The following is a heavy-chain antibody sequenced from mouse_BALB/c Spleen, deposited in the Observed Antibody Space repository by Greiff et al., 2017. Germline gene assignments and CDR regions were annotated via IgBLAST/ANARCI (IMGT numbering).Heavy chain of an antibody. J-gene: IGHJ2*01. CDR2: SRNKANDYTT. CDR1: GFTFSDFY. D-gene: IGHD1-2*01. V-gene: IGHV7-1*02. CDR3: ARDAPDGLDY. Sequence: EVKLMESGGGLVQPGGSLRLSCAPSGFTFSDFYMEWVRQPPGKRLEWIAASRNKANDYTTEYSASVKGRFIVSRDTSQSMLYLQMNALRAEDTANYYCARDAPDGLDYWGQGTTRTVSS.